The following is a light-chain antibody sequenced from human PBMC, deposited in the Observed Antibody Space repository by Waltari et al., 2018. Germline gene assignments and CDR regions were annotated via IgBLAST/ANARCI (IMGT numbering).Light chain of an antibody. V-gene: IGKV3-20*01. CDR2: GAS. Sequence: IVLTQSPGTLSLSPGERATLSCRASQRVGRSLAWYQQKPGQAPRLVIYGASSRATGIPDRFSGSGSGTDFSLTISRLEPEDFAVYYCQHYVRLPATFGQGTKVEIK. CDR3: QHYVRLPAT. CDR1: QRVGRS. J-gene: IGKJ1*01.